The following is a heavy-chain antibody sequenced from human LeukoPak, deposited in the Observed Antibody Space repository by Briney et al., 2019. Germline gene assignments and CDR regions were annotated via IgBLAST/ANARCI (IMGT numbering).Heavy chain of an antibody. CDR3: ARDRGAQAVRWYFDL. V-gene: IGHV3-23*01. D-gene: IGHD1-1*01. J-gene: IGHJ2*01. CDR2: ISVSGGNT. Sequence: PGGSLRLSCAASAFTFSSYAMTWVRQAPGNGLEWVSAISVSGGNTYYADSVKGRFTISRDNSGITLYLQMNSLRAEDTAIYYCARDRGAQAVRWYFDLWGRGTLVTVSS. CDR1: AFTFSSYA.